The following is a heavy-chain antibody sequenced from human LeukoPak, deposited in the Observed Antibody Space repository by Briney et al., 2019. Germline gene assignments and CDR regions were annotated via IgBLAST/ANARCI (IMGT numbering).Heavy chain of an antibody. Sequence: GRGLITYYASSVNGRFTISRDNSRNTLFLQMNSLRAEDTAIYYCAKWGDFDILTGYYVSDFWGQGTLATVSS. J-gene: IGHJ4*02. CDR2: GRGLIT. V-gene: IGHV3-23*01. CDR3: AKWGDFDILTGYYVSDF. D-gene: IGHD3-9*01.